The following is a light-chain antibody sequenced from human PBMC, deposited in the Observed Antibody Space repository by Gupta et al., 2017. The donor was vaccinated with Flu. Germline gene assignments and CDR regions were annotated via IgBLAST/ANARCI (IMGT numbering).Light chain of an antibody. V-gene: IGKV3-20*01. CDR3: QQYGRSSS. J-gene: IGKJ3*01. CDR1: QNVGGTY. Sequence: GERATPCRRGHQNVGGTYLAWYQQKRDEAPRLLIYCGSRSATGVPDRFSGSGSGTDFTLTISRLEPEDFAEYYCQQYGRSSSFGPGTKINIK. CDR2: CGS.